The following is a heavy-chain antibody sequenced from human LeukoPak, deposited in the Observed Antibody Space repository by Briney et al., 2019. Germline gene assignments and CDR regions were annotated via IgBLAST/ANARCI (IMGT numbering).Heavy chain of an antibody. CDR2: ISSSSSTI. Sequence: GGSLRLSCAASGFTFSSYSMNWVRQAPGKGLEWVSYISSSSSTIYYADSVKGRFTISRDNAKNSLYLQMNSLRDEDTAVYYCANYPIYDSSGYRKNYYGMDVWGQGTAVTVSS. CDR1: GFTFSSYS. D-gene: IGHD3-22*01. V-gene: IGHV3-48*02. J-gene: IGHJ6*02. CDR3: ANYPIYDSSGYRKNYYGMDV.